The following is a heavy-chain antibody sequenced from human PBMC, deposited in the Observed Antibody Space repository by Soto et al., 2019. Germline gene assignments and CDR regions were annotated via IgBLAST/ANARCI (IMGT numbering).Heavy chain of an antibody. CDR1: GGSFSGYY. D-gene: IGHD6-19*01. CDR2: INHSGST. J-gene: IGHJ5*02. Sequence: SETLSLTCAVYGGSFSGYYWSWIRQPPGKGLEWIGEINHSGSTNYNPSLKSRVTISVDTSKNQFSLKLSSVTAADTAVYYCARRGRYSSVRAWYELFHWFDPWGQGTLVTVSS. CDR3: ARRGRYSSVRAWYELFHWFDP. V-gene: IGHV4-34*01.